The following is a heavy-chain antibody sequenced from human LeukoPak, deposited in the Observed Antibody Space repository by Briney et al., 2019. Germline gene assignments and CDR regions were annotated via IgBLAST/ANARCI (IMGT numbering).Heavy chain of an antibody. CDR1: GGSISSGGYY. Sequence: SETLSLTCTVSGGSISSGGYYWSWIRQHPGKGLEWIGYIYYSGSTYYNPSLKSRVTISVNTSKNQFSLRLTSMTAADTAVYYCARAREGATPLRAFDFWGQGTMVTVSS. J-gene: IGHJ3*01. CDR2: IYYSGST. CDR3: ARAREGATPLRAFDF. D-gene: IGHD1-26*01. V-gene: IGHV4-31*03.